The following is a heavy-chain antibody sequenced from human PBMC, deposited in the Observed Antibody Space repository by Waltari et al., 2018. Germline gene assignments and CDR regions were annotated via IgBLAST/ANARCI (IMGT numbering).Heavy chain of an antibody. CDR2: INPNSGGT. V-gene: IGHV1-2*02. Sequence: QVQLVQSGAEVKKPGASVKVSCKASGYTFTGYYMHWVRQAPGQVLEWIGWINPNSGGTNDVQKFQGRVTMTRETSISTAYMALSRLRSDDTDVYYCARGATVLWFGELGYWGQGTLVTVSS. CDR1: GYTFTGYY. CDR3: ARGATVLWFGELGY. J-gene: IGHJ4*02. D-gene: IGHD3-10*01.